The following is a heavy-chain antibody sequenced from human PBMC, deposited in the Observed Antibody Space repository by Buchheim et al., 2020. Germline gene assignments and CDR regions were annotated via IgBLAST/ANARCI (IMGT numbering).Heavy chain of an antibody. CDR1: GGSISSSGYY. CDR3: ARKVKEINRCPGSSYLDY. V-gene: IGHV4-39*01. CDR2: INYSGNT. Sequence: QLQLQESGPGLVKPSETLSLTCTVSGGSISSSGYYWGWIRQPPGTGLEWIGSINYSGNTYYNPSLKSRVTISVATSWNQFSLKLNSVTAADTAVYYCARKVKEINRCPGSSYLDYWGQGTL. J-gene: IGHJ4*02. D-gene: IGHD6-6*01.